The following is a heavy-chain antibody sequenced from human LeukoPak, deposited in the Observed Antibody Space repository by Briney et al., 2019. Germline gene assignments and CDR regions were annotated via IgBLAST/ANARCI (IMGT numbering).Heavy chain of an antibody. CDR3: SGRSGFSSIS. J-gene: IGHJ5*02. Sequence: QAGGSLRLSCEASGFTFNIHWMNWVRQAPGKGLEWLANIRPDGSEKVYVDSVRGRFTISRDNTKNSVYLQMNNLRSEDSAVYYCSGRSGFSSISWGQGIRVTVSS. D-gene: IGHD2-2*01. CDR1: GFTFNIHW. V-gene: IGHV3-7*01. CDR2: IRPDGSEK.